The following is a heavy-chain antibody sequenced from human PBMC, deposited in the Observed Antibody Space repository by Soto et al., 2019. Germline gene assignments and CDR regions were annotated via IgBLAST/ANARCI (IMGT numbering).Heavy chain of an antibody. J-gene: IGHJ5*02. CDR2: ISAYNGNT. CDR1: GYTFTSYG. D-gene: IGHD3-10*01. V-gene: IGHV1-18*01. Sequence: ASVKVSCKASGYTFTSYGISWVRQAPGQGLEWMGWISAYNGNTNYAQKLQGRVTMTTDTSTSTAYMELRSLRSDDTAVYYCARFVVRGVINFNWFDPWGQGTLVTVSS. CDR3: ARFVVRGVINFNWFDP.